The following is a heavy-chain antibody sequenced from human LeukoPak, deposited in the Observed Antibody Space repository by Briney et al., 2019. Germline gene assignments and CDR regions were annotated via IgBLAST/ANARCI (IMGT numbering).Heavy chain of an antibody. V-gene: IGHV3-21*01. CDR3: ASDLYYYDSSGSFDY. Sequence: GGSLRLSCAASGFSFRSYSMDWVRQAPGKGLEWVSSISSSSSYIYYADSVKGRFTISRDNAKNSLYLQMNSLRAEDTAVYYCASDLYYYDSSGSFDYWGQGTLVTVSS. J-gene: IGHJ4*02. CDR1: GFSFRSYS. D-gene: IGHD3-22*01. CDR2: ISSSSSYI.